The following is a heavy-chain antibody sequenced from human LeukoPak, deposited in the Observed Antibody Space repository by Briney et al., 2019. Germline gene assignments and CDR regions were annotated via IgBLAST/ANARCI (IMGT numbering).Heavy chain of an antibody. Sequence: GGSLRLSCAASGFTFSSYSMNWVRQAPGKGLEWVSSISSSSSYIYYADSVKGRFTISRDNAKNSLYLQMNSLRAEDTAVYYCARDGESRSWPNHFDYLGQGNLVNVPS. V-gene: IGHV3-21*01. CDR1: GFTFSSYS. J-gene: IGHJ4*01. CDR3: ARDGESRSWPNHFDY. D-gene: IGHD6-13*01. CDR2: ISSSSSYI.